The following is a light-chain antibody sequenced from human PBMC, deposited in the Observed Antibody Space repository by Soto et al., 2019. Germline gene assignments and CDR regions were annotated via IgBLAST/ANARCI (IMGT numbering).Light chain of an antibody. CDR3: QQYDS. CDR2: DAS. J-gene: IGKJ1*01. CDR1: QDISNY. Sequence: DIQMTQSPSSLSASVGDRVTITCQASQDISNYLNWYQQKPGKAPKLLIYDASNLETGVPSRFSGSGYGTDFTFTISSLQPEDIATYYCQQYDSFGQGTKVEIK. V-gene: IGKV1-33*01.